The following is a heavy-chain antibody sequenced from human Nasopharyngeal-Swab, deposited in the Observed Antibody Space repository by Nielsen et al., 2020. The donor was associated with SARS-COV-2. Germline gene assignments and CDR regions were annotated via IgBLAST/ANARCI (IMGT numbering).Heavy chain of an antibody. CDR2: ITPNSGAT. Sequence: AGRDSRPGLEWMGRITPNSGATNYAQDFQGRVTMTRDTSISTAYMELSRLRSDDTAVYYCARVGCSTSSCLNWFDPWGQGSLVTVSS. V-gene: IGHV1-2*06. D-gene: IGHD2-2*01. J-gene: IGHJ5*02. CDR3: ARVGCSTSSCLNWFDP.